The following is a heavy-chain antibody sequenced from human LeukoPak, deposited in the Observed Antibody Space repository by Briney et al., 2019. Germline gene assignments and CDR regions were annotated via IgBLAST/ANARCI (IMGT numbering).Heavy chain of an antibody. V-gene: IGHV4-59*08. J-gene: IGHJ3*02. CDR3: ARHYYGGSGAFDI. Sequence: SETLSLTCTVSGGSISSYYWSWIRQPPGKGLEWIGYIYYSGSTYYNPSLKSRVTMSVDTSKNQFSLKLSSVTAADTAVYYCARHYYGGSGAFDIWGQGTMVTVSS. CDR1: GGSISSYY. D-gene: IGHD4-23*01. CDR2: IYYSGST.